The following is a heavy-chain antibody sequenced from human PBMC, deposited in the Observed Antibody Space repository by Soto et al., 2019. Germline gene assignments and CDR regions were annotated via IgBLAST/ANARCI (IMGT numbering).Heavy chain of an antibody. CDR3: ARSTTVPTWGWFDP. Sequence: QVQLQESGPGLVKPSETLSLTCTVSGGSISSYYWSWIRQPPGKGLEWIGYIYYSGSTNYNPSLRSRVTISVDTSKNPFSLRLSSVPAAAPAVYYCARSTTVPTWGWFDPWGQGTLVTVSS. V-gene: IGHV4-59*08. D-gene: IGHD4-17*01. CDR1: GGSISSYY. CDR2: IYYSGST. J-gene: IGHJ5*02.